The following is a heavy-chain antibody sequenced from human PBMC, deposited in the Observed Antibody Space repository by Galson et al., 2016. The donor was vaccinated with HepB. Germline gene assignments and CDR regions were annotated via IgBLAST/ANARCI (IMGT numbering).Heavy chain of an antibody. Sequence: SLRLSCAASGFTFSDYYMSWIRQAPGKGLEWVSYISSRGSTMYYADSVKGRFTISRDNSKITLYLQMNSLRPEDTAVYYWASDGLSRGTLDYWGQGTLVTVSS. V-gene: IGHV3-11*04. CDR1: GFTFSDYY. J-gene: IGHJ4*02. CDR3: ASDGLSRGTLDY. CDR2: ISSRGSTM. D-gene: IGHD1-1*01.